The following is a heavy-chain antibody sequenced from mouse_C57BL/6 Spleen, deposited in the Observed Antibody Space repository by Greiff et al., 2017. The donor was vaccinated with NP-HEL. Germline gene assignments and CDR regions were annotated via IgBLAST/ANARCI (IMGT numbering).Heavy chain of an antibody. Sequence: EVQLQQSGPELVKPGASVKIPCKASGYTFTDYNMDWVKQSHGKSLEWIGDINPNNGGTIYNQKFKGKATLTVDKSSSTAYMELRSLTSEDTAVYYCARHGSSYLEYFDYWGQGTTLTVSS. V-gene: IGHV1-18*01. CDR2: INPNNGGT. CDR3: ARHGSSYLEYFDY. D-gene: IGHD1-1*01. J-gene: IGHJ2*01. CDR1: GYTFTDYN.